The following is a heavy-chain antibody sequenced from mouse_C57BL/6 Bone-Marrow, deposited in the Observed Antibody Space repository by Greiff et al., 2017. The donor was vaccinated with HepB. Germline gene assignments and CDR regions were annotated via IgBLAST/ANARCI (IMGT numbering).Heavy chain of an antibody. CDR3: TVYYGYAGFGY. CDR1: GYTFTSYW. V-gene: IGHV1-5*01. CDR2: IYPGNSDT. D-gene: IGHD2-2*01. J-gene: IGHJ3*01. Sequence: EVQLQQSGTVLARPGASVKMSCKTSGYTFTSYWMHWVKQRPGQGLEWIGAIYPGNSDTSYNQKFKGKAKLTAVTSASPAYMELSSLTNEDSAVYYGTVYYGYAGFGYWGQGTLVTVSA.